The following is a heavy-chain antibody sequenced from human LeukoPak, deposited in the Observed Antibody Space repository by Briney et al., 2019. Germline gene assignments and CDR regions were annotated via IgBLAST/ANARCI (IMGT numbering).Heavy chain of an antibody. V-gene: IGHV3-30*18. CDR2: ISYDGSNK. Sequence: GGSLRLSCAASGFTFSSYGMHWVRQAPGKGLEWVAVISYDGSNKYCADSVKGRFTISRDNSKNTLYLQMNSLRAEDTAVYYCAKGVVSRVVRGVLVLWGQGTLVTVSS. D-gene: IGHD3-10*01. CDR1: GFTFSSYG. J-gene: IGHJ4*02. CDR3: AKGVVSRVVRGVLVL.